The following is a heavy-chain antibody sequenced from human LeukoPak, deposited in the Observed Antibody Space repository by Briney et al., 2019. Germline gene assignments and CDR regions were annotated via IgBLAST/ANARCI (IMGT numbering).Heavy chain of an antibody. Sequence: PSETLSLTCAVYGGSFSGYYWSWIRQPPGKGLEWIGEINHSGSTYYNPSLKSRVTISVDTSKNQFSLKLSSVTAADTAVYYCARLSSWYPVYWGQGTLVTVSS. J-gene: IGHJ4*02. D-gene: IGHD6-13*01. CDR2: INHSGST. CDR3: ARLSSWYPVY. V-gene: IGHV4-34*01. CDR1: GGSFSGYY.